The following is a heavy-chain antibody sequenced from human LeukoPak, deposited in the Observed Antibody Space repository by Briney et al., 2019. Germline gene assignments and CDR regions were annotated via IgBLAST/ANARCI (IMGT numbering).Heavy chain of an antibody. CDR3: ARQANSRRGAFDI. J-gene: IGHJ3*02. D-gene: IGHD4/OR15-4a*01. Sequence: SETLSLTCTVSGDSISNSDYYWGWIRQPPGKGLEWIALINYSGRTFYNPSLRSRVTISVDMSKNQFSLNLNSVTAADTAVYYCARQANSRRGAFDIWGQGTMVTVSS. CDR1: GDSISNSDYY. CDR2: INYSGRT. V-gene: IGHV4-39*07.